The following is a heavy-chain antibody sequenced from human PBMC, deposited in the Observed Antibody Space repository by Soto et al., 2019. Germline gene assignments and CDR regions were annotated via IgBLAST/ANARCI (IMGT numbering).Heavy chain of an antibody. J-gene: IGHJ4*02. Sequence: EALNLSCTVSGYSFADYWIGWVRQMPGKGLEWMGIIYPDNSDTRYSPSFQGQVTISADKSVSTAYLQWSSLKASDTAIYYCARHINGYNPLDSWGQGTLVTLSS. V-gene: IGHV5-51*01. CDR2: IYPDNSDT. CDR1: GYSFADYW. CDR3: ARHINGYNPLDS. D-gene: IGHD5-12*01.